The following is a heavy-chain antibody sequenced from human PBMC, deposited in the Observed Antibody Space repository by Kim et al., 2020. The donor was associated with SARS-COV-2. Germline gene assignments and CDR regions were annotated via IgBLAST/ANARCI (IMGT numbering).Heavy chain of an antibody. CDR2: IIXILGIT. CDR1: GGTFSSYA. CDR3: AXDPLSXC. J-gene: IGHJ4*01. Sequence: SVKVSCKASGGTFSSYAISWVRQAPGQGLEXXGRIIXILGITNYAQKFQGRVTXPADXXTSTXXMELXSLRSXDTAXXYCAXDPLSXCWGXXTLVXVSS. V-gene: IGHV1-69*04.